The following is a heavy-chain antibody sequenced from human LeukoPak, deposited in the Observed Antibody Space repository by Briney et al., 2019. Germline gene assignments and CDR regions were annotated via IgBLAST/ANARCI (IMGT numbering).Heavy chain of an antibody. CDR3: ARGYSSYYPDAFDI. CDR2: MSFSGSTI. J-gene: IGHJ3*02. Sequence: GGSLRLSCVASGFTFSNYEMNWVRQAPGRGLEWVSYMSFSGSTIYYADSVKGRFTISRDNAKNSLYLQMNSLRAEDTAVYYCARGYSSYYPDAFDIWGQGTMVTVSS. D-gene: IGHD5-12*01. V-gene: IGHV3-48*03. CDR1: GFTFSNYE.